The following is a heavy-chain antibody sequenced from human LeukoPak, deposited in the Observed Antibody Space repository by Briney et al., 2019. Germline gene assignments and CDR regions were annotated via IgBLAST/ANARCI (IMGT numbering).Heavy chain of an antibody. Sequence: PGGSLRLSCAASGFTVSNNYMSWVRQAPGKGLEWVSSISTRSSYIHYTDSVKGRFTISRDNAKNSLYLQMNSLRAEDTAVYYCARDEEFDYWGQGTLVSVSS. V-gene: IGHV3-21*01. CDR2: ISTRSSYI. CDR3: ARDEEFDY. J-gene: IGHJ4*02. CDR1: GFTVSNNY.